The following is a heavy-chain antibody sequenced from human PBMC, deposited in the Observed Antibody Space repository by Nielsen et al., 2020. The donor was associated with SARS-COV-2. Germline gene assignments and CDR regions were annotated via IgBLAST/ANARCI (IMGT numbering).Heavy chain of an antibody. Sequence: GGSLRLSCVAFGFTLKPYGMHWVRQAPGKGLEWVALISYDGSAKYYADSVKDRFTMSRDNSKNTLFLQMDSLRPEDTAVYYCAALGEMLLVLSYGMDVWGQGTTVSVSS. CDR3: AALGEMLLVLSYGMDV. J-gene: IGHJ6*02. CDR1: GFTLKPYG. V-gene: IGHV3-30*03. CDR2: ISYDGSAK. D-gene: IGHD3-10*01.